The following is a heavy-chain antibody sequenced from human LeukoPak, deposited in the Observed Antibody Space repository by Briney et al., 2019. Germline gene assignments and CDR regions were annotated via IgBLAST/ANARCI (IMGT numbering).Heavy chain of an antibody. V-gene: IGHV3-48*03. CDR3: ARDSGGHNYALDGFDI. Sequence: GGSLRLSCAASGFTFSTSEMNWVRQAPGKGLAWISYISSRGRTIFYADSVKGRFINSRDNAKNSLYLQMNSLRAEDTAVYYCARDSGGHNYALDGFDIWGQGTMVTVSS. CDR1: GFTFSTSE. J-gene: IGHJ3*02. CDR2: ISSRGRTI. D-gene: IGHD5-24*01.